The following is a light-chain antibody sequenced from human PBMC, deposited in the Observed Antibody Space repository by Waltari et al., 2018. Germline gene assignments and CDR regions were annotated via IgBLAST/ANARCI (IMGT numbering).Light chain of an antibody. CDR2: EVT. J-gene: IGLJ2*01. V-gene: IGLV2-23*02. Sequence: QSALTQPDSVSGSPGQPITTPCTGGTIATGKYNLVSWYMQNPGKAPKVIIYEVTKRPSGISDRFSGSKSGNTASLTISGLQVEDEADYYCCSYAGRSSMIFGGGTKVTVV. CDR1: TIATGKYNL. CDR3: CSYAGRSSMI.